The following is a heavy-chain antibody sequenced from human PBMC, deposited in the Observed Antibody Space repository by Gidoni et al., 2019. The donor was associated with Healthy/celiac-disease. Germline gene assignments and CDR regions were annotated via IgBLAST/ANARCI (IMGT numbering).Heavy chain of an antibody. D-gene: IGHD2-21*02. CDR2: ISGSGGST. CDR3: AKDLMGNPYCGGDCYHSPA. V-gene: IGHV3-23*01. J-gene: IGHJ5*02. Sequence: EVQLLESGGGLVQPGGSLRLSCAASGFPFSSYATSWVRQAPGKGLEWVSAISGSGGSTYYADSVKGRFTIARDNSKNTLYLQMNSLRAEDTAVYYCAKDLMGNPYCGGDCYHSPAWGQGTLVTVSS. CDR1: GFPFSSYA.